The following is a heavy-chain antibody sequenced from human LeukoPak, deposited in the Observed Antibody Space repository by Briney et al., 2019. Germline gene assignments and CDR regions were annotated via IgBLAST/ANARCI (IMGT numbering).Heavy chain of an antibody. J-gene: IGHJ6*03. CDR3: ARDSAVAGKSQNYYYYMDV. V-gene: IGHV1-46*01. CDR1: GYTFTSYY. D-gene: IGHD6-19*01. CDR2: INPSGCST. Sequence: ASVKVSCKASGYTFTSYYLHWVRQAPGQGLEGMGIINPSGCSTSYAQKFQGRVTMTRDMSTSTVYMELSSLRSEDTAVYYCARDSAVAGKSQNYYYYMDVWGKGTTVTVSS.